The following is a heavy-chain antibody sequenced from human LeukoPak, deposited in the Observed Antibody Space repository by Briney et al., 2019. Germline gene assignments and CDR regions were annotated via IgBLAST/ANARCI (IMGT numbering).Heavy chain of an antibody. Sequence: SETLSLTCNVSGGSISSGGSRWSWIRQHPGKGLEWIGYIYYSGSTYYNLSLESRLTMSVDTSKNQFSLHLTSVTAADTAVYYCARDWGTYFDYWGQGTLVTVSS. J-gene: IGHJ4*02. V-gene: IGHV4-31*03. CDR3: ARDWGTYFDY. CDR2: IYYSGST. CDR1: GGSISSGGSR. D-gene: IGHD7-27*01.